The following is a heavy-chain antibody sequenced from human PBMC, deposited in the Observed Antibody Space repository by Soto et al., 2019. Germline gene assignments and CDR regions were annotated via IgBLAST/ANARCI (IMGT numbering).Heavy chain of an antibody. CDR3: AREYPEGAFDS. V-gene: IGHV4-59*01. CDR1: GGSIISYY. Sequence: SETLSLTCTVSGGSIISYYWSWSRQPPWKGLEWIGYIYYSGSTNYNPSLKSRVTISVDTSKNQFSLKLRSVTAADTAVYYCAREYPEGAFDSCGRRRMVAV. J-gene: IGHJ3*02. CDR2: IYYSGST. D-gene: IGHD2-2*01.